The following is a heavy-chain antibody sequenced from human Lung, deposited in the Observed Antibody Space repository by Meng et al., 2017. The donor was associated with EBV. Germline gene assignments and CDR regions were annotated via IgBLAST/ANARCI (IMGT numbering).Heavy chain of an antibody. V-gene: IGHV1-18*01. D-gene: IGHD2-2*01. Sequence: QVQLVQSGAEVKKPGASVKVSCKVSGYTFTSYGISWVRQAPGQGLEWMGWISAYNGNTNYAQKLQGRVTMTTDTSTSTAYMELRSLRSDDTAVYYCARARLGGYCSSTSCADNWFDPWGQGTLVTVSS. CDR1: GYTFTSYG. J-gene: IGHJ5*02. CDR3: ARARLGGYCSSTSCADNWFDP. CDR2: ISAYNGNT.